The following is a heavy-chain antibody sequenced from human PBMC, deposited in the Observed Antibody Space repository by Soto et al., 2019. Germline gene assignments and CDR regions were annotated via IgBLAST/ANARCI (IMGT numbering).Heavy chain of an antibody. CDR2: IKQDGSEK. CDR3: ARKGYCSGGSCYPFDY. D-gene: IGHD2-15*01. J-gene: IGHJ4*02. CDR1: GFTFSSYW. V-gene: IGHV3-7*01. Sequence: GGSLRLSCAASGFTFSSYWMSWVRQAPGKGLEWVANIKQDGSEKYYVDSVKGRFTISRDNAKNSLYLQMNSLRAEDTAVYYCARKGYCSGGSCYPFDYWGQGTLVTVSS.